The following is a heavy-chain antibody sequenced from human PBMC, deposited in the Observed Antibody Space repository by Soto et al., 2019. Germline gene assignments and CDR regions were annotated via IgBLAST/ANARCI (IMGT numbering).Heavy chain of an antibody. CDR1: GGSISSSSYY. J-gene: IGHJ5*02. D-gene: IGHD3-10*01. CDR3: ARHFGGSGSYYNP. V-gene: IGHV4-39*01. Sequence: PSETLSLTCTVSGGSISSSSYYWGWIRQPPGKGLEWIGSIYYSGSTYYNPSLKSRVTISVDTSKNQFSLKLSSVTAADTAVYYCARHFGGSGSYYNPWGQGTLVTVSS. CDR2: IYYSGST.